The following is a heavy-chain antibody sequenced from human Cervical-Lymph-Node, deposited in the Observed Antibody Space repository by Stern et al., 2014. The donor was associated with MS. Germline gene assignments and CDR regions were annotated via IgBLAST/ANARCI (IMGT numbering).Heavy chain of an antibody. Sequence: EVQLVESGGGLVQPGGSLKLSCAVSDVTFSGSAMHWVRQASGKGLEWVGRIRSKANTYATAYAASGKGRFTISRDDSENTVYLQMNDLKTEDTAVYFCTRAGNYDLASGFDYWGQGTLVTVSS. CDR2: IRSKANTYAT. CDR3: TRAGNYDLASGFDY. D-gene: IGHD5-12*01. V-gene: IGHV3-73*01. J-gene: IGHJ4*02. CDR1: DVTFSGSA.